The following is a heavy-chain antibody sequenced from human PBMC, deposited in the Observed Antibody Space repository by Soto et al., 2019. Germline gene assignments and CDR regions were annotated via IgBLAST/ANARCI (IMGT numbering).Heavy chain of an antibody. J-gene: IGHJ6*02. CDR3: ARVAEKIFGVVIIPDYYYGMDV. Sequence: ASVKVSCKASGYTFTSYGISWVRQAPGQGLEWMGWIRAYNGNTNYAQKLQGRVTMTTDTSTSTAYMELRSLRSDDTAVYYCARVAEKIFGVVIIPDYYYGMDVWGQGTTVTVSS. D-gene: IGHD3-3*01. CDR2: IRAYNGNT. V-gene: IGHV1-18*01. CDR1: GYTFTSYG.